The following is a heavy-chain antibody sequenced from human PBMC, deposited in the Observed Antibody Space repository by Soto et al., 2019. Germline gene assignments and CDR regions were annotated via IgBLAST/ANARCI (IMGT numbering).Heavy chain of an antibody. Sequence: QVQLVQSGAEVKKPESSVKVSCKAPGGTFSTYAISWVRQAPGQGLEWMGGIIPMFGTANYAQRFQDRVTITPDESPNQVYMGLSSLRSEDTAVYSGASGIQLWLRRINTGYSGWGQGTLVTVSS. CDR1: GGTFSTYA. V-gene: IGHV1-69*05. J-gene: IGHJ4*02. D-gene: IGHD5-18*01. CDR2: IIPMFGTA. CDR3: ASGIQLWLRRINTGYSG.